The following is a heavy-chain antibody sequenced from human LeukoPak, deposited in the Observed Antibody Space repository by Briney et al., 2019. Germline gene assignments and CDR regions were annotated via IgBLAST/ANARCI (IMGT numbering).Heavy chain of an antibody. D-gene: IGHD6-19*01. CDR2: ISSNGGST. Sequence: PGGSLRLSCSASGFTFSSYAMHWVRQAPGKGLEYVSAISSNGGSTYYADSVKGRFTISRDSSKNTLYLQMSSLRAEDTAVYYCVTPVAVAGTGPIDYWGQGTLVTVSS. V-gene: IGHV3-64D*06. CDR3: VTPVAVAGTGPIDY. CDR1: GFTFSSYA. J-gene: IGHJ4*02.